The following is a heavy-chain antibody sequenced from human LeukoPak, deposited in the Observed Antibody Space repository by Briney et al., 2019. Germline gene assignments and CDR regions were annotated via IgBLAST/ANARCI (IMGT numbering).Heavy chain of an antibody. J-gene: IGHJ4*02. D-gene: IGHD3-10*01. V-gene: IGHV3-48*02. CDR3: ARDYHHGSGGWNFDY. Sequence: GGSLRLPCSASGFTFRSYSMNWVRQAPGKGLEWVSYTSSSSSTIYYADSVKGRFTISRDNAKNSLYLQMNSLRDEDTAVYYCARDYHHGSGGWNFDYWGQGTLVTVSS. CDR1: GFTFRSYS. CDR2: TSSSSSTI.